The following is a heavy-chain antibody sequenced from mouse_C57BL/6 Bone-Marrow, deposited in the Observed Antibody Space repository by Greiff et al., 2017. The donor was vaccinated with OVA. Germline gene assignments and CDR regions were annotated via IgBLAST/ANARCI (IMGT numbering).Heavy chain of an antibody. Sequence: VKLVESGAELARPGASVKLSCKASGYTFTSYGISWVKQRTGQGLEWIGEIYPRSGNTYYNEKFKGKATLTADKSSSTAYMELRSLTSEDSAVYFCARRAGTADWGQGTLVTVSA. CDR3: ARRAGTAD. J-gene: IGHJ3*01. V-gene: IGHV1-81*01. CDR2: IYPRSGNT. D-gene: IGHD4-1*01. CDR1: GYTFTSYG.